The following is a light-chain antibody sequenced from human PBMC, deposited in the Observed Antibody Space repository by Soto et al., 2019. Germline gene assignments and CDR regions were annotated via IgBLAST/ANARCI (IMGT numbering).Light chain of an antibody. J-gene: IGKJ1*01. V-gene: IGKV3D-20*02. CDR3: QQRRKWPPTWT. Sequence: EIVLTQSPGTLSLSPGERATLSCRASQSVSSSYLAWYQQKPGQAPRLLIYGASTRATGIPARFSGSGSGTEFTLTISSLQSEDFAVYYCQQRRKWPPTWTFGQGTKVDIK. CDR2: GAS. CDR1: QSVSSSY.